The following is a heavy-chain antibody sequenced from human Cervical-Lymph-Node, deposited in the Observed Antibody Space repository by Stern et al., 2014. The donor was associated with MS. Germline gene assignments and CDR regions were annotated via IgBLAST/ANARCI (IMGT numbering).Heavy chain of an antibody. CDR3: AHKMTVSTAFDV. CDR1: GFSLETSGVG. Sequence: ASGPAVVRPTETLTLTCTFSGFSLETSGVGAGWLRQTPGKALELLALLYWDGDKRYSPSLRSRVAIKRDTSKNEVVLTVTNMGPRDTATYFCAHKMTVSTAFDVWGQGAVVSVSS. CDR2: LYWDGDK. V-gene: IGHV2-5*02. J-gene: IGHJ3*01. D-gene: IGHD4-17*01.